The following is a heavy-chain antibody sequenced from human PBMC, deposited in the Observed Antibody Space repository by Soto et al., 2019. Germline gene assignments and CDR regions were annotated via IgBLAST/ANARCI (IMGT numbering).Heavy chain of an antibody. CDR2: IYYSGTT. CDR3: ARDHKRDGMDV. Sequence: TLSLTCSVSGGSFSSDSFIWSWVRQFPGKGLEWIGYIYYSGTTYYNPSLRSRVIMSVDTSKNQFSLKLSSVTAADTAVYYCARDHKRDGMDVWGQGTTVTVSS. V-gene: IGHV4-31*03. J-gene: IGHJ6*02. CDR1: GGSFSSDSFI. D-gene: IGHD6-25*01.